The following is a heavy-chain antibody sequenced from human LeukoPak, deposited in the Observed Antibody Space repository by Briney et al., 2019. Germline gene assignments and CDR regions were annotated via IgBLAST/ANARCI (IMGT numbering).Heavy chain of an antibody. CDR2: INHSGST. V-gene: IGHV4-34*01. J-gene: IGHJ4*02. CDR3: ARVRYNWSY. Sequence: SETLSLTCAVYGGSFSVYYWSWIRQPPGKGLQWIGEINHSGSTNYNPSLKSRVTISVDTSKNQFSLKLSSVTAADTAVYYCARVRYNWSYWGQGTLVTVSS. CDR1: GGSFSVYY. D-gene: IGHD1-20*01.